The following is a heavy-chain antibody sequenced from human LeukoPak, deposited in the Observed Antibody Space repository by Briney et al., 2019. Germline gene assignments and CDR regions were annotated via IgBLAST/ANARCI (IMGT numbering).Heavy chain of an antibody. V-gene: IGHV3-23*01. CDR2: IVASSGST. CDR3: GKGAYDYIGMGYFDY. J-gene: IGHJ4*02. D-gene: IGHD5-12*01. CDR1: GFSISNSA. Sequence: GGSLRLSCAASGFSISNSAMSWVRQAPGKGLEWVSLIVASSGSTFYADSVKGRFTISRDSSKNTLYLQMNSLRAEDMAVYYCGKGAYDYIGMGYFDYWGQGTLVTVSS.